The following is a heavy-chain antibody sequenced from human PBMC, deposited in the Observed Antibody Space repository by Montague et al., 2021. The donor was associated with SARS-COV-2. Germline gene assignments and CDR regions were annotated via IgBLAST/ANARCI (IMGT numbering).Heavy chain of an antibody. V-gene: IGHV6-1*01. D-gene: IGHD1-26*01. J-gene: IGHJ4*02. CDR3: ARTSASSDY. Sequence: VSVKSRITINPDTSKNQISLQLNSVTPEDTAVYYCARTSASSDYWGQGTLVTVSS.